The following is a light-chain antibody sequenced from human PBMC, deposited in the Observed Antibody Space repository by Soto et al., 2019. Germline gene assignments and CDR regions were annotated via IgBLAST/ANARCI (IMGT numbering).Light chain of an antibody. J-gene: IGKJ3*01. V-gene: IGKV1-27*01. CDR3: QKYDSAPPRIA. CDR1: QAIGNN. CDR2: AAS. Sequence: DILMTQSPASLSASVGDRVTITCRASQAIGNNLAWLHQKPGKAPKLLIYAASTLESGVPSRFSGSGYGTYFTLTISSLQPEDVAAYYCQKYDSAPPRIAFGPGTKVDIK.